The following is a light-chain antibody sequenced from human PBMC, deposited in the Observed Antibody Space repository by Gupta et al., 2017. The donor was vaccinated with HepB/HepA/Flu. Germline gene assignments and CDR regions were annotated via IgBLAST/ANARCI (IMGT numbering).Light chain of an antibody. V-gene: IGKV4-1*01. Sequence: DIVMTQSPDSLALALGERAIINCKSSQSVLYYSNNKNYLAWYQQKPEPPPKLLIYWASTRDSGVPDRFSGSGSGKDFTLTISRLQAEDVAVYYCQQYYSTPTFGQGTKVEIK. J-gene: IGKJ1*01. CDR2: WAS. CDR1: QSVLYYSNNKNY. CDR3: QQYYSTPT.